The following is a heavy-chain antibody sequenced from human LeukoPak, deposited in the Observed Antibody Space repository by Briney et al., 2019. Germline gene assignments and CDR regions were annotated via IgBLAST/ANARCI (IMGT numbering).Heavy chain of an antibody. CDR1: GLIFSTCG. Sequence: GGSLRLSCVASGLIFSTCGMQWVRQAPGKGLEWLTHIRYDESATYYADSVKGRFTISRGNSKDTLYLQMNRLRREDTTVYYCAKQMMERQQYYYMDVWGKGTSVTVSS. V-gene: IGHV3-30*02. CDR3: AKQMMERQQYYYMDV. J-gene: IGHJ6*03. D-gene: IGHD6-13*01. CDR2: IRYDESAT.